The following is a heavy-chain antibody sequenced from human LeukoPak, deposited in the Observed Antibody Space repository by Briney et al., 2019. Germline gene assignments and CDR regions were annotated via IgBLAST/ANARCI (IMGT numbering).Heavy chain of an antibody. CDR2: INHSGST. CDR3: ARGASSHPYCSSTSCYIDY. V-gene: IGHV4-34*01. D-gene: IGHD2-2*02. J-gene: IGHJ4*02. CDR1: GFTFSSYS. Sequence: PGGSLRLSCAASGFTFSSYSMNWVRQAPGKGLEWIGEINHSGSTNYNPSLKSRVTISVDTSKNQFSLKLSSVTAADTAVYYCARGASSHPYCSSTSCYIDYWGQGTLVTVSS.